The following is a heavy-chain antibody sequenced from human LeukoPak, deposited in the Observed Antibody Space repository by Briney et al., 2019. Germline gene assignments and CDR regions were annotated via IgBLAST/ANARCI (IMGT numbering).Heavy chain of an antibody. CDR1: GGSFSGYY. CDR3: ASPQSSTYYYGSGSYYTRAFDI. V-gene: IGHV4-34*01. CDR2: INHSGST. Sequence: SETLSLTCAVYGGSFSGYYLSWIRQPPGKGLEWIGEINHSGSTNYNPSLKSRVTISVDTSKNQFSLKLSSVTAADTAVYYCASPQSSTYYYGSGSYYTRAFDIWGQGTMVTVSS. D-gene: IGHD3-10*01. J-gene: IGHJ3*02.